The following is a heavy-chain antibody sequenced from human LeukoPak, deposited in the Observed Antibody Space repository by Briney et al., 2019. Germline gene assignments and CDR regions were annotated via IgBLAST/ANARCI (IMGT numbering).Heavy chain of an antibody. D-gene: IGHD3-22*01. V-gene: IGHV1-69*05. Sequence: SVKVSCKASGGTFSRYAISWVRQAPGQGLEWMGRIIPIFGTANYAQKFQGRVTITTDESTSTAYMELSSLRSEDTAVYYCARERRGLSQYYYDSSGYDIDYWGQGTLVTVSS. CDR1: GGTFSRYA. CDR2: IIPIFGTA. J-gene: IGHJ4*02. CDR3: ARERRGLSQYYYDSSGYDIDY.